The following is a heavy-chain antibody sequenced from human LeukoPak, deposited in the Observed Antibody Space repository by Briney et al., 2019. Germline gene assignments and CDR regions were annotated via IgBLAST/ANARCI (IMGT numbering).Heavy chain of an antibody. CDR2: IKEDGGEE. Sequence: GGSLRLSCAASGFTFSSYWMSWVRQAPGKGLECVANIKEDGGEEYYVDSVKGRFSISRDNAKNSLYLQMNSLRAEDTAVYYCARDWLAGNPYHAFDLWGKGTMVTVSS. V-gene: IGHV3-7*01. CDR3: ARDWLAGNPYHAFDL. D-gene: IGHD3-22*01. CDR1: GFTFSSYW. J-gene: IGHJ3*01.